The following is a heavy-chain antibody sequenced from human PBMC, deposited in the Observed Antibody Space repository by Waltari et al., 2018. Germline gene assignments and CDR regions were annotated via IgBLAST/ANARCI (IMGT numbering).Heavy chain of an antibody. V-gene: IGHV3-48*02. Sequence: EVQLVESGGGLVQPGWSLTLSFSASAIPCPGTRMNWVRHAPGKGLEWVSYISSRSTTIYYADSVKGRFTISRDNAKNSLYLQMNSLGDEDTAVYYCARENYYGSGTYPMDVWGKGTTVTVSS. CDR1: AIPCPGTR. CDR3: ARENYYGSGTYPMDV. D-gene: IGHD3-10*01. J-gene: IGHJ6*04. CDR2: ISSRSTTI.